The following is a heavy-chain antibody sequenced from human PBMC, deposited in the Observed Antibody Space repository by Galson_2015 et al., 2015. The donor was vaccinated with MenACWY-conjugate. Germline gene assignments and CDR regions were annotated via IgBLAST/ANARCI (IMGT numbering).Heavy chain of an antibody. D-gene: IGHD5-18*01. J-gene: IGHJ4*02. V-gene: IGHV3-48*02. Sequence: SLRLSCAASGSTFSTYSMNRVRQAPGKGLEWVSYISSSSSTIYYADSVKGRFTISRDNAKNSLYLQMNTLRDEVTAVYYCARVPGYSYGYYDWWGQGTLVTVSS. CDR3: ARVPGYSYGYYDW. CDR2: ISSSSSTI. CDR1: GSTFSTYS.